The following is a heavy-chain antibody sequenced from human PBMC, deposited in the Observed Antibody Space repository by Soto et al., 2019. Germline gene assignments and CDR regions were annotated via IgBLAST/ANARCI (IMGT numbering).Heavy chain of an antibody. J-gene: IGHJ6*03. CDR1: GGSFSGYY. CDR3: AREAGSVYYYYYMDV. V-gene: IGHV4-34*01. Sequence: QVQLQQWGAGLLKPSETLSLTCAVYGGSFSGYYWSWIRQPPGKGLEWIGEINHSGSTNYNPSLKSRVTISVDTSKNQFSLKLSSVTAADTAVYYCAREAGSVYYYYYMDVWGKGTTVTVSS. CDR2: INHSGST. D-gene: IGHD6-19*01.